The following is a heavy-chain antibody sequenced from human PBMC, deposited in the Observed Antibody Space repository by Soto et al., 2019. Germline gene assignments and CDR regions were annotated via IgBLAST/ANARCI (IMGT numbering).Heavy chain of an antibody. D-gene: IGHD1-26*01. Sequence: PSETLSLTCAVSGGSISSGGYSWSWIRQPPGKGLEWIRYIYHSGSTNYNPSLKSRVTISVDKSRSQMSLKLISVTGADTAVYYCARGLFGGSHGPVGYWGQGTLVTVSS. V-gene: IGHV4-30-2*01. CDR3: ARGLFGGSHGPVGY. CDR2: IYHSGST. J-gene: IGHJ4*02. CDR1: GGSISSGGYS.